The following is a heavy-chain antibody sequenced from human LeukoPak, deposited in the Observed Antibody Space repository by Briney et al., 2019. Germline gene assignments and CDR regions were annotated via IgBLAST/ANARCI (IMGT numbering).Heavy chain of an antibody. D-gene: IGHD3-9*01. J-gene: IGHJ4*02. CDR3: ARTLNFDWLLNDY. V-gene: IGHV4-59*08. CDR1: GGSISSYY. Sequence: SETLSLTCTVSGGSISSYYWSWIRQPPGKGLEWIGYIYYSGSTNYNPSLKSRVTISVDTSKNQFSLKLSSVTAADTAVYYCARTLNFDWLLNDYWGQGTLVTVSS. CDR2: IYYSGST.